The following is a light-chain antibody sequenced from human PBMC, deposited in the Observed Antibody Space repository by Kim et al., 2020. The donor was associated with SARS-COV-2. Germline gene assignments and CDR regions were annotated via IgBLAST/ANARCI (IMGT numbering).Light chain of an antibody. J-gene: IGKJ2*01. Sequence: LSPGQRATLSCRASQTLTSDFLAWYQQGRGQPPRLLIYGASNRAPGISDRFIGSGSGTDFTLTIARLEPGDSAVYFCQQYDSLPNTFGQGTNVEI. V-gene: IGKV3-20*01. CDR1: QTLTSDF. CDR3: QQYDSLPNT. CDR2: GAS.